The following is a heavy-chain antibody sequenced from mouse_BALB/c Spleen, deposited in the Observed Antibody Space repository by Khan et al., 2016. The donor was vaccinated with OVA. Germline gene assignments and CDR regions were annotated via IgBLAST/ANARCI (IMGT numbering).Heavy chain of an antibody. D-gene: IGHD1-3*01. J-gene: IGHJ3*01. CDR2: IYPGNSDT. CDR3: TRGGYSSFAY. CDR1: GYSFTSYW. V-gene: IGHV1-5*01. Sequence: VRLQQSGTVLARPGASVKMSCKASGYSFTSYWMYWVKQRPGQGLEWIGGIYPGNSDTDYNQKFKGKAKLTAGTSASTAYMELSSLTNEDSAFYYCTRGGYSSFAYWGQGNLVTVSA.